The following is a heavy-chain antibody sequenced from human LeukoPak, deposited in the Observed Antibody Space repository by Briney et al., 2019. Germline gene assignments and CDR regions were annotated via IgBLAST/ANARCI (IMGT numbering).Heavy chain of an antibody. CDR1: GFTFSSYG. CDR3: ARGRTYGSGSYRAFDY. J-gene: IGHJ4*02. D-gene: IGHD3-10*01. Sequence: GGSLRLSCAASGFTFSSYGMHWVRQAPGKGLEWVAVIWYDGSNKYHADSVKGRFTISRDNSRNTLYLQMNSLRAEDTAVYYCARGRTYGSGSYRAFDYWGQGTLVTVSS. CDR2: IWYDGSNK. V-gene: IGHV3-33*01.